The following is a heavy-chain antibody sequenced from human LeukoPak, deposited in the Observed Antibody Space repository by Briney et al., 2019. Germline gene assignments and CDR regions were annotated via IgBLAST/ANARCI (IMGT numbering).Heavy chain of an antibody. V-gene: IGHV3-30*03. CDR1: GFTFRNHG. CDR3: AAFITTKLDY. Sequence: GGSLRLSCVYSGFTFRNHGMHWVRQAPGKGLEWVAVASTDEINQWYADSVKGRFIISRDNSRNTVILEMNTLRTEDTAVYFCAAFITTKLDYWGQGILVTVSS. D-gene: IGHD3-22*01. CDR2: ASTDEINQ. J-gene: IGHJ4*02.